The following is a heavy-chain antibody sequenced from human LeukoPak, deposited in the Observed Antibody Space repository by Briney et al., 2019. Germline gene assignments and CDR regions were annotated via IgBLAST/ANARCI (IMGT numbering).Heavy chain of an antibody. CDR2: ISWNSGSI. CDR3: ARTKQWLDDAFDI. J-gene: IGHJ3*02. CDR1: GFTFDDYA. D-gene: IGHD6-19*01. Sequence: PGGSLRLSCAASGFTFDDYAMHWVRQAPGKGLEWVSGISWNSGSIGYADSVKGRFTTSRDNAKNSLHLQMNSLRAEDTAVYYCARTKQWLDDAFDIWGQGTMVTVSS. V-gene: IGHV3-9*01.